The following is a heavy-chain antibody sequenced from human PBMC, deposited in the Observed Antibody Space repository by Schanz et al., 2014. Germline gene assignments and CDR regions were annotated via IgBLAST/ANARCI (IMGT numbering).Heavy chain of an antibody. CDR1: GFTFSDHY. CDR3: AKDPSHGDYDYDFDY. D-gene: IGHD3-16*01. Sequence: QVQLVESGGGLVQPGGSLRLSCAASGFTFSDHYMDWVRQAPGKGLEWVSYISSSGTTIYYADSVKGRFTISRDNSKNTLYLQMNSLRAEDTAVYYCAKDPSHGDYDYDFDYWGQGTLVTVSS. J-gene: IGHJ4*02. V-gene: IGHV3-11*01. CDR2: ISSSGTTI.